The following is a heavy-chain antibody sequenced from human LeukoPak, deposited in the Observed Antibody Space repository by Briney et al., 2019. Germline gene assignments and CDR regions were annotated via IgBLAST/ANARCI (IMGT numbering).Heavy chain of an antibody. D-gene: IGHD4-23*01. J-gene: IGHJ4*02. CDR2: ISGSGGST. Sequence: GGSLRLSCAASGFTFSSYAMSWVRQAPGKGLEWVSAISGSGGSTYYADSVKGRFTISRDNSKNTLYLQMNSLRAEDTAVYYCANAALDYGGNFIYYFDYWGQGTLVTVSS. V-gene: IGHV3-23*01. CDR3: ANAALDYGGNFIYYFDY. CDR1: GFTFSSYA.